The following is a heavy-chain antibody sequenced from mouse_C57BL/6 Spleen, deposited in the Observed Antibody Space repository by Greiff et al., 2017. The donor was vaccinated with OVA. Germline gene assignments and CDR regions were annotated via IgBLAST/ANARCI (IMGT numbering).Heavy chain of an antibody. CDR3: ARQTYFDY. CDR2: ISGGGGNT. V-gene: IGHV5-9*01. Sequence: EVMLVESGGGLVKPGGSLKLSCAASGFTFSSYTMSWVRQTPEKRLEWVATISGGGGNTYYPDSVKGRFTISRDNAKNTLYLQMSSLRSEDTALYYCARQTYFDYWGQGTTLTVSS. J-gene: IGHJ2*01. CDR1: GFTFSSYT.